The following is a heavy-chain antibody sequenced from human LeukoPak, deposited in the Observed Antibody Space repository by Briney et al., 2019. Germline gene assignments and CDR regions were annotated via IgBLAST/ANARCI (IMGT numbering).Heavy chain of an antibody. CDR3: ARGLQWLVKYYFDY. D-gene: IGHD6-19*01. V-gene: IGHV4-34*01. CDR1: GGSFSGYY. J-gene: IGHJ4*02. Sequence: PSETLSLTCAVYGGSFSGYYWSWIRQPPGKGLEWIGEINHSGSTNYNPSLKSRVTISVDTSKNQFSLKLSSVTAADTAVYYYARGLQWLVKYYFDYWGQGTLVTVSS. CDR2: INHSGST.